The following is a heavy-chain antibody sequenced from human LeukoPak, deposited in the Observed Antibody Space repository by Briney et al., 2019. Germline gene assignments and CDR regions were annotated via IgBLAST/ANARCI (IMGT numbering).Heavy chain of an antibody. V-gene: IGHV3-9*01. D-gene: IGHD1-26*01. Sequence: PGRSLRLSCAATGFTFKDYGMHWVRQPPGKGLEWVSSINWNGGGTDYADSVKGRFTISRDNAKNSLYLQLSSLRPEDTALYYCAKHMRATNTDSFFALDVWGQGTTVTVSS. J-gene: IGHJ6*02. CDR2: INWNGGGT. CDR3: AKHMRATNTDSFFALDV. CDR1: GFTFKDYG.